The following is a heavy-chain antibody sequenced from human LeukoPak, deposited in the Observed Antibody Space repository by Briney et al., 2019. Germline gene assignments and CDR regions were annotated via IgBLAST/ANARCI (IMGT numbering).Heavy chain of an antibody. V-gene: IGHV3-30*02. Sequence: TGGSLRLSCAASGFTFDDYAMHWVRQAPGKGLEWVAFIRYDGSNKYYADSVKGRFTISRDNSKNTLYLQMNSLRAEDTAVYYCAKDSVAENWGQGTLVTVSS. J-gene: IGHJ4*02. D-gene: IGHD6-19*01. CDR1: GFTFDDYA. CDR3: AKDSVAEN. CDR2: IRYDGSNK.